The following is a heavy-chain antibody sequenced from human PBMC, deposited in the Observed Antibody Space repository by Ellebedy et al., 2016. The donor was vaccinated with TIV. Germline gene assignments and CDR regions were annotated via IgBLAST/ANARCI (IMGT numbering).Heavy chain of an antibody. V-gene: IGHV3-23*01. CDR2: ISPSGDIT. CDR3: TKRGVAWAAFDI. J-gene: IGHJ3*02. D-gene: IGHD7-27*01. CDR1: GFTFRDFA. Sequence: PGGSLRLSCAASGFTFRDFAMNWVRQAPGKGLEWVSAISPSGDITYFADSVKGRFTISRDNSQDTVHLQMQSLRAEDTAVYYCTKRGVAWAAFDIWGPGTLVTVSS.